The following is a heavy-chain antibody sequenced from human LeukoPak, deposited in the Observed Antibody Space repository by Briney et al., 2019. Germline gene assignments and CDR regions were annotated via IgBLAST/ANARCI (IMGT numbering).Heavy chain of an antibody. V-gene: IGHV1-8*01. CDR1: GYTFTSYD. CDR2: MSPNSGNT. CDR3: ARIAAAGNRRLNY. D-gene: IGHD6-13*01. J-gene: IGHJ4*02. Sequence: ASVKVSCKASGYTFTSYDINWVRQATGQGLEWMGWMSPNSGNTGYAQKFQGRITMTRNTSISTAYMELSSLTSEDTAVYYCARIAAAGNRRLNYWGQGTLVTVS.